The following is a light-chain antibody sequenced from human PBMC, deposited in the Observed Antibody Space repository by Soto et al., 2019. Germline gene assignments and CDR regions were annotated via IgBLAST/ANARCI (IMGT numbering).Light chain of an antibody. CDR3: SSYAGRNYAV. CDR2: EVD. Sequence: QSALTQPPSASGSPGQSVSISCTGTSSDVGGYNYVSWYQQHPGKAPKLIIYEVDKRPSGVPDRFSGSKSGNSAYLTVSGLQTEDEADYYCSSYAGRNYAVFGRGTQLTVL. J-gene: IGLJ7*01. V-gene: IGLV2-8*01. CDR1: SSDVGGYNY.